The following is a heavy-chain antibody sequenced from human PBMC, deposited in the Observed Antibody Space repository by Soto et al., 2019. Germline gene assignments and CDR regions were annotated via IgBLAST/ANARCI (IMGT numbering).Heavy chain of an antibody. J-gene: IGHJ6*02. Sequence: GGSLRLSCVASEFTFSNYWMSWVRQAPGKGLEWVANIKQDGSEKYYVDSVKGRFTISRDNAENSLYLQMNSLRAEDTALYYCARVYPGTGWPFHYYGMDVWGQGTTVTVS. V-gene: IGHV3-7*01. CDR3: ARVYPGTGWPFHYYGMDV. D-gene: IGHD6-25*01. CDR1: EFTFSNYW. CDR2: IKQDGSEK.